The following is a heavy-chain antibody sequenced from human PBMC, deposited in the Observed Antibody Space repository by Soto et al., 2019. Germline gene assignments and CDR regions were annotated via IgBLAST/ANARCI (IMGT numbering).Heavy chain of an antibody. V-gene: IGHV4-59*01. CDR2: IYYSGGT. CDR1: GGSISSYY. Sequence: QVQLQESGPGLVKPSETLSLTCTVYGGSISSYYWSWIRQPPGKEMEWIGYIYYSGGTNDNPSLKSRITISVDTSKNQFSLKLSSVTAADTAVYYCARDESLYYGSGMHYYYDMDVWGQGTTVTVAS. J-gene: IGHJ6*02. CDR3: ARDESLYYGSGMHYYYDMDV. D-gene: IGHD3-10*01.